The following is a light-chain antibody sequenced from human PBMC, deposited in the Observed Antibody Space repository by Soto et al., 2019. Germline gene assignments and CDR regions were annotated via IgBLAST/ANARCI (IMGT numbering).Light chain of an antibody. CDR1: NVGSNS. Sequence: SYELIQPPSVSVAPGKTARVTCGGTNVGSNSVNWYLQKPGQAPVLVIYYDSDRPAGIPERLSGSKSGNTATLTITGVDAGDEADYYCQVWDTTSNHPVFGTGTKLTVL. CDR3: QVWDTTSNHPV. CDR2: YDS. J-gene: IGLJ1*01. V-gene: IGLV3-21*04.